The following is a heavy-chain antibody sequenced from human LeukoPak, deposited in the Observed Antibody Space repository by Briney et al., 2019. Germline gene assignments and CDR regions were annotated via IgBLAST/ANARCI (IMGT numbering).Heavy chain of an antibody. CDR3: ARTPSSRYYYEHFDY. D-gene: IGHD3-22*01. V-gene: IGHV1-2*02. J-gene: IGHJ4*02. CDR1: GYSFTAFY. CDR2: INPNSGGT. Sequence: GASVKVSCKTSGYSFTAFYIHWVRQAPGQGLEWMGWINPNSGGTNYAQKFQGRVTMTRDTSISTAYMELSRLRSDDTAVYYCARTPSSRYYYEHFDYWGQGTLVTVSS.